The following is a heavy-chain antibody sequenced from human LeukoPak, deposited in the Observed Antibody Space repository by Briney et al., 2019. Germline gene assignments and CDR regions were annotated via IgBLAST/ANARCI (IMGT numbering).Heavy chain of an antibody. Sequence: GGSLRLSCAASGFTFSSYWMHWVRQAPGKGLVWVSRINSDGSSTSYADSVKGRFTISRDNSKNTLYLQMNSLRAEDTAVYYCAKDYYGSGSPLSIYYYYYYMDVWGKGTTVTISS. J-gene: IGHJ6*03. CDR3: AKDYYGSGSPLSIYYYYYYMDV. V-gene: IGHV3-74*01. D-gene: IGHD3-10*01. CDR2: INSDGSST. CDR1: GFTFSSYW.